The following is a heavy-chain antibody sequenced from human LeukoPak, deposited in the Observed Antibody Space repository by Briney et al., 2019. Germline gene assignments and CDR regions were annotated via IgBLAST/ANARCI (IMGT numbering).Heavy chain of an antibody. Sequence: PGGSLRLSCAASGFIFSSYWMSWVRKAPGKGLEWVANIKQDGSEKYYVDSVKGRFTISRDNAKKSVYVQMNSLRVEDTAVYYCARGYYDFWSGYYSYYYYMDVWGKGTTVTVSS. D-gene: IGHD3-3*01. J-gene: IGHJ6*03. CDR2: IKQDGSEK. CDR1: GFIFSSYW. V-gene: IGHV3-7*01. CDR3: ARGYYDFWSGYYSYYYYMDV.